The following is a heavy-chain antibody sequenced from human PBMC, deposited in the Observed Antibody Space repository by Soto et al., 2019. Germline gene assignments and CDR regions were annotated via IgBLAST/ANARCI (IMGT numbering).Heavy chain of an antibody. CDR2: IYYSGSS. CDR1: GDSISSRSYY. Sequence: SETLSLTCTVSGDSISSRSYYWGWIRQPPGKGLEWIQSIYYSGSSYSNPSLRSRVTISVDTSKNQFSLKLNTVTAADTAVYYCARSQYCSGGSCYSGQTYYYHGMYVWGQGTTVTASS. CDR3: ARSQYCSGGSCYSGQTYYYHGMYV. J-gene: IGHJ6*02. V-gene: IGHV4-39*01. D-gene: IGHD2-15*01.